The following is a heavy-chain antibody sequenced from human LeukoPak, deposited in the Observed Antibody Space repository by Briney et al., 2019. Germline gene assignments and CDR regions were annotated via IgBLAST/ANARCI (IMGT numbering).Heavy chain of an antibody. J-gene: IGHJ4*02. CDR3: ARDLWGHSSSTFDY. D-gene: IGHD6-6*01. V-gene: IGHV1-69*13. CDR2: IIPIFGTA. Sequence: GASVKVSCKASGGTFSSYAISWVRRAPGQGLGWMGGIIPIFGTANYAQKFQGRVTITADESTSTAYMELSSLRSEDTAVYYCARDLWGHSSSTFDYWGQGTLVTVSS. CDR1: GGTFSSYA.